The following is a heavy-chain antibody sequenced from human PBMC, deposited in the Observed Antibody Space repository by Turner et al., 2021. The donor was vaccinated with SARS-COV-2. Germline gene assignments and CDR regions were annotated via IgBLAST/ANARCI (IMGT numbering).Heavy chain of an antibody. CDR1: GFTFSSYA. CDR3: AREGATNWNYEPHDAFDI. D-gene: IGHD1-7*01. CDR2: ILDDGSNK. J-gene: IGHJ3*02. V-gene: IGHV3-30-3*01. Sequence: QVQLVESGGGVVQPGRSLRLSCAASGFTFSSYAMHWVRQAPGKGLEWVAVILDDGSNKYYADSVKGRFTISRDNSKNTLYLQMNSLRAEDTAVYYCAREGATNWNYEPHDAFDIWGQGTMVTVSS.